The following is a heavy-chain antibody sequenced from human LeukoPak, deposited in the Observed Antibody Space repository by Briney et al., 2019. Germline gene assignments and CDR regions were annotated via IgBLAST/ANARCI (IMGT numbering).Heavy chain of an antibody. CDR1: GFTFSSYA. V-gene: IGHV3-30*04. CDR3: AREGDSGHGSPYYYYGMDV. J-gene: IGHJ6*02. D-gene: IGHD5-12*01. CDR2: ISYDGSNK. Sequence: GGSLRLSCAASGFTFSSYAMSWVRQAPGKGLEWVAVISYDGSNKYYADSVKGRFTISRDNSKNTLYLQMNSLRAEDTAVYYCAREGDSGHGSPYYYYGMDVWGQGTTVTVSS.